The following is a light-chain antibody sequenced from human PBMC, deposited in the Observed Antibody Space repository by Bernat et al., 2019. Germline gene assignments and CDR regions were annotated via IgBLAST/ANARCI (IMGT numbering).Light chain of an antibody. Sequence: YELTQPPSVSVSPGQTARITCSGDALPKKYAYWYQQKSGQAPVLVISADSNRTSGIPQRFSGSSSGTMATLTISGAQVEDEADYYCYSTHSSGNDRICYVFGTGTKVTVL. J-gene: IGLJ1*01. CDR2: ADS. V-gene: IGLV3-10*01. CDR3: YSTHSSGNDRICYV. CDR1: ALPKKY.